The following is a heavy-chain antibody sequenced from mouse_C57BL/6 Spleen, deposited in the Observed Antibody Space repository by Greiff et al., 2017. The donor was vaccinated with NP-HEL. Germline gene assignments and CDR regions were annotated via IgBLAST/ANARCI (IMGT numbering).Heavy chain of an antibody. D-gene: IGHD2-4*01. V-gene: IGHV1-64*01. CDR2: IHPNSGT. CDR1: GYTFTSYW. Sequence: QVQLQQPGAELVKPGASVKLSCKASGYTFTSYWMHWVKQRPGQGLEWIGMIHPNSGTNYNEKFKSKATLTVDKSSSTAYMQLSSLTSEDSAVYYCARSYDYDGAWFAYWGQGTLVTVSA. CDR3: ARSYDYDGAWFAY. J-gene: IGHJ3*01.